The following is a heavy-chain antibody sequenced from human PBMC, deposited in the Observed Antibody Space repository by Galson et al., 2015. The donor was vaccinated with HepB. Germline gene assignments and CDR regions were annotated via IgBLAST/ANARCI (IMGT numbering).Heavy chain of an antibody. V-gene: IGHV5-10-1*01. CDR3: ARHGSSWLSFDY. Sequence: QSGAEVKKPGESLRISCKGSGYSFTSYWISWVRQMPGKGLEWMGRIDPSDSYTNYSPSFQGHVTISADKSIGTAYLQWSSLKASDTAMYYCARHGSSWLSFDYWGQGTLVTVSS. CDR2: IDPSDSYT. CDR1: GYSFTSYW. D-gene: IGHD6-13*01. J-gene: IGHJ4*02.